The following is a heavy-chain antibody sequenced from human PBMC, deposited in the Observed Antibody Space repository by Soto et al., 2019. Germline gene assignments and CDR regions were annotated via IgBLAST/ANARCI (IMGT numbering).Heavy chain of an antibody. J-gene: IGHJ5*02. CDR2: IYWGDDN. CDR1: GFSLTTSGVG. D-gene: IGHD4-17*01. V-gene: IGHV2-5*02. Sequence: QITLKESGPTLVKPTQTLTLTCTFSGFSLTTSGVGVGWIRQPPGKALAWLALIYWGDDNRYSPSLKSRLNITKDTSKHPVVLTMTNMDPADTPTYFCAHRTTPVTWWFDPWGQGTLVTVSS. CDR3: AHRTTPVTWWFDP.